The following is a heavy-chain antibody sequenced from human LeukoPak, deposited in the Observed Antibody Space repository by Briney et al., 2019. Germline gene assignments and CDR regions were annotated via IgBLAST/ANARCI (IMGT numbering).Heavy chain of an antibody. CDR2: IIPIFGTA. Sequence: SVKVSCKASGGTFSSYAISWVRQAPGQGLEWMGGIIPIFGTANYAQKFQGRVTITADESTSTAYMELSSLRSEDTAVYYCARELRILYSLSGMDVWGQGTTVTVSS. D-gene: IGHD2-8*01. V-gene: IGHV1-69*13. CDR1: GGTFSSYA. CDR3: ARELRILYSLSGMDV. J-gene: IGHJ6*02.